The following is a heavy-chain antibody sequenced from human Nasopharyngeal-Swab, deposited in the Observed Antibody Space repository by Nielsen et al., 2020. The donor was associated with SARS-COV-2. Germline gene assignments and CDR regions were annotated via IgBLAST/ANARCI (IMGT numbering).Heavy chain of an antibody. CDR3: ARWGMTTVTTGYFDY. CDR2: IYYSGST. J-gene: IGHJ4*02. D-gene: IGHD4-17*01. Sequence: WIRQPPGKGLEWIGYIYYSGSTYYNPSLKSRVTISVDTSKNQFSLKLSSVTAADTAVYYCARWGMTTVTTGYFDYWGQETLVTVSS. V-gene: IGHV4-31*02.